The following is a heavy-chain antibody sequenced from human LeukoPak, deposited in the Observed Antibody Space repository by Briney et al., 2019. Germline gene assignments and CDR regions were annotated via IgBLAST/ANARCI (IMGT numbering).Heavy chain of an antibody. CDR3: ARDLRNRQQLVQLDY. CDR2: ISSSGSTI. V-gene: IGHV3-11*01. D-gene: IGHD6-13*01. J-gene: IGHJ4*02. Sequence: GGSLRLSCAASGFTFSDHYMSWIRQAPGKGLEWVSYISSSGSTIYYADSVKGRFTISRDNAKNSLYLQMNSLRAEDTAVYYCARDLRNRQQLVQLDYWGQGTLVTVSS. CDR1: GFTFSDHY.